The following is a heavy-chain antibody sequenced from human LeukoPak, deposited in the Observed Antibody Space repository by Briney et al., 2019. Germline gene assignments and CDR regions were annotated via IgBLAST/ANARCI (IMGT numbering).Heavy chain of an antibody. CDR3: AKDRSLVIRTFDY. Sequence: GRSLRLSCAASGFTFSSYAMHWVRQAPGKGLEWVAVISYDGSNKYYADSVKGRFTISRDNAKNSLYLQMNSLRAEDTALYYCAKDRSLVIRTFDYWGQGTLVTVSS. J-gene: IGHJ4*02. V-gene: IGHV3-30-3*01. CDR1: GFTFSSYA. CDR2: ISYDGSNK. D-gene: IGHD3-9*01.